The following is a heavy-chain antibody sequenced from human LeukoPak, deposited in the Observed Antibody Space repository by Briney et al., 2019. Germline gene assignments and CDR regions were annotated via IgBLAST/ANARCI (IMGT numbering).Heavy chain of an antibody. Sequence: GGSLTLSCAASGFTFDDYTMHWVRQAPGKGLEWVSLISWDGGSTYYADSVKGRFTISRDNSKNSLYLQMNSLRTEDTALYYCAKAYGYLGSFDYWGQGTLVTVSS. V-gene: IGHV3-43*01. D-gene: IGHD5-18*01. CDR3: AKAYGYLGSFDY. J-gene: IGHJ4*02. CDR2: ISWDGGST. CDR1: GFTFDDYT.